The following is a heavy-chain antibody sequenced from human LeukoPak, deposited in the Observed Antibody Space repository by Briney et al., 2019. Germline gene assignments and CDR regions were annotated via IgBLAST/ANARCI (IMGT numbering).Heavy chain of an antibody. CDR3: AREGIAAAAEYYYYMDV. J-gene: IGHJ6*03. CDR1: GGTFSSYA. V-gene: IGHV1-18*01. CDR2: ISAYNGNT. D-gene: IGHD6-13*01. Sequence: ASVKVSCKASGGTFSSYAISWVRQAPGQGLEWMGWISAYNGNTNYAHKLQGRVTMTTDTSTSTAYMELRSLRSDDTAVYYCAREGIAAAAEYYYYMDVWGKGTTVTVSS.